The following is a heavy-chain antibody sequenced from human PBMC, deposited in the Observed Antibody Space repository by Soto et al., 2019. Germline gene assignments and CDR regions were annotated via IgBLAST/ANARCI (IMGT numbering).Heavy chain of an antibody. J-gene: IGHJ4*02. CDR1: GFTFNNYA. CDR3: AKGISGHYDSFDY. D-gene: IGHD3-22*01. V-gene: IGHV3-23*01. CDR2: IGGGRSDT. Sequence: EVQLLESGGGLVQPGGSLRLSCAASGFTFNNYAMYWVRQPPGKGLMWVSAIGGGRSDTYYADSVNARFTISRDNSKNTVYLQMNSLRADDTAVYYCAKGISGHYDSFDYWGQGTLFTVSS.